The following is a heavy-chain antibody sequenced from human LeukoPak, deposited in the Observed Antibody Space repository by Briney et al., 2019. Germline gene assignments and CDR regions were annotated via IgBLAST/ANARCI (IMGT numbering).Heavy chain of an antibody. D-gene: IGHD6-19*01. J-gene: IGHJ5*02. CDR2: TYYRSKWYN. V-gene: IGHV6-1*01. CDR3: AREDGQWLVQEWFDP. CDR1: GDSVSSNSAA. Sequence: PSQTLSLTCAISGDSVSSNSAAWNWIRQSPSRGLEWLGRTYYRSKWYNDCAVSVKSRITINPDTSKNQFSLQLNSVTPEDTAVYYCAREDGQWLVQEWFDPWGQGTLVTVSS.